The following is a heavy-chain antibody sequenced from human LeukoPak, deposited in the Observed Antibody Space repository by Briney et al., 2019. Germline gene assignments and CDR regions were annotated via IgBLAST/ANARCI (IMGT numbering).Heavy chain of an antibody. CDR2: IYYSGGT. Sequence: SETLSLTCTVSGGSLSSYYWSWIRQPPGKGLEWIGYIYYSGGTDYNPSLKSRVIISVDTPKKQFSLKLSSVTAADTAVYYCARHHGYGVLFDYWGQGILVTVSS. J-gene: IGHJ4*02. V-gene: IGHV4-59*08. CDR3: ARHHGYGVLFDY. CDR1: GGSLSSYY. D-gene: IGHD1-1*01.